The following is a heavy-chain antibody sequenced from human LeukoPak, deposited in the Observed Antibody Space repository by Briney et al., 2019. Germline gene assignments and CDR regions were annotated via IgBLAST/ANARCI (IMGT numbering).Heavy chain of an antibody. J-gene: IGHJ5*02. Sequence: GASVKVSCKASGYTFTGYCMHWVRQAPAQGLEWMGWINPNSGGTHYAQKFQGRVTMTRDTSITTAYMELNSLRSDDTAVYYCAREGAAAEDVNWFDPWGQGTLVTVSS. CDR3: AREGAAAEDVNWFDP. V-gene: IGHV1-2*02. CDR2: INPNSGGT. D-gene: IGHD6-25*01. CDR1: GYTFTGYC.